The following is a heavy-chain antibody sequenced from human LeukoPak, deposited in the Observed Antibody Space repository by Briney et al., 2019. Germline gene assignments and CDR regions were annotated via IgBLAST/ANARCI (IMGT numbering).Heavy chain of an antibody. J-gene: IGHJ3*02. CDR3: ARDRGIAAAGTAPPDAFDI. CDR1: GFTFSSYA. CDR2: ISYDGSNK. D-gene: IGHD6-13*01. Sequence: QPGGSLRLSCAASGFTFSSYAMHWVRQAPGKGLEWVAVISYDGSNKYYADSVKGRFTISRDNSKNTLYLQMNSLRAEDTAVYYCARDRGIAAAGTAPPDAFDIWGQGTMVTVSS. V-gene: IGHV3-30-3*01.